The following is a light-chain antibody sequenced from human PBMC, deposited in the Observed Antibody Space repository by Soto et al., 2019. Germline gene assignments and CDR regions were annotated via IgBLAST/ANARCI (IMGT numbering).Light chain of an antibody. J-gene: IGLJ1*01. V-gene: IGLV2-8*01. Sequence: QSVLTQPPSASGSPGQSVTIPCTGTSGDVGGYDYVSWYQQHPGKAPKLMIYEVTKRPLGVPDRFSGSKSGNTASLTVSGLQAEDEADYYCSSYAGSDNPYVFGTGTRSPS. CDR3: SSYAGSDNPYV. CDR2: EVT. CDR1: SGDVGGYDY.